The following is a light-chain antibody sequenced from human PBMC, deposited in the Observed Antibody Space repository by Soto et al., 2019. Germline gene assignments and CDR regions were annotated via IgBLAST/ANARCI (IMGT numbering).Light chain of an antibody. CDR2: RNN. CDR3: AARDDSLSGHWV. J-gene: IGLJ3*02. Sequence: QAVVTQPPSASGTPGQRVTISCSGSSSNIGSEYVVWYQHLPGTAPKLLIYRNNQRPSGVPDRFVGSKSGTSASLAISGLRSEDEDDYYCAARDDSLSGHWVFGGGTKLTVL. V-gene: IGLV1-47*01. CDR1: SSNIGSEY.